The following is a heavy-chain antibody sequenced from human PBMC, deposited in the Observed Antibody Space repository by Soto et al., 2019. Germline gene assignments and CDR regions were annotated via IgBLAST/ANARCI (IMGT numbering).Heavy chain of an antibody. CDR3: ARDRRDGYDD. CDR1: GYTFTSYD. V-gene: IGHV1-8*01. D-gene: IGHD5-12*01. Sequence: QVQLVQSGAEVKKPGASVKVSCKASGYTFTSYDINWVRQATGQGLEWMGWMNPNSGNTAYAQKFQGRVTMTSNTTISPAYTELSSLCSEDTAVYYCARDRRDGYDDWGQGPLVTVPS. CDR2: MNPNSGNT. J-gene: IGHJ4*02.